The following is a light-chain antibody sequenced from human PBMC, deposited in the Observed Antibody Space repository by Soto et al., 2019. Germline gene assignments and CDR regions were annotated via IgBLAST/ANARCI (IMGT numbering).Light chain of an antibody. Sequence: GDRVTITCRASQSISGSLAWYQQKPGKAPKLLIYEASNLKSGVPSRFSGSGSGTEYTLTISSLQPDDSASYYCQQYNGFWTFGQWPKVEIK. J-gene: IGKJ1*01. CDR1: QSISGS. CDR2: EAS. CDR3: QQYNGFWT. V-gene: IGKV1-5*03.